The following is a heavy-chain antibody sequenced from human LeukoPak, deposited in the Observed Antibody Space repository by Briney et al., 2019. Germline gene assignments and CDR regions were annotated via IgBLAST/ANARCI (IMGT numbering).Heavy chain of an antibody. CDR2: ISGSGGST. V-gene: IGHV3-23*01. Sequence: GGSLRLSCAASGFTFSSYAMSWVRQAPGKGLEWVSAISGSGGSTYYADSVKGRFTISRDNAKNSLYLQMNSLRAEDTAVYYCARDRESYDFWSGYSDPDAFDIWGQGTMVTVSS. D-gene: IGHD3-3*01. J-gene: IGHJ3*02. CDR3: ARDRESYDFWSGYSDPDAFDI. CDR1: GFTFSSYA.